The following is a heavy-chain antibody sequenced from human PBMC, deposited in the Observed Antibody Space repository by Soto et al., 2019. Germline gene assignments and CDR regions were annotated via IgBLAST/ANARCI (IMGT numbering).Heavy chain of an antibody. CDR1: GFTFSSYN. D-gene: IGHD3-10*01. CDR3: AREARGFDY. V-gene: IGHV3-48*02. J-gene: IGHJ4*02. Sequence: EVQLVESGGGSIQTGGSLRLSCAASGFTFSSYNMNWVRQAPGKGLEWISYISSTGSTTYYADSVKGRFTTSRDNAKTSLFLQMNSLRDEDTAVYYCAREARGFDYWGQGTLDTVFS. CDR2: ISSTGSTT.